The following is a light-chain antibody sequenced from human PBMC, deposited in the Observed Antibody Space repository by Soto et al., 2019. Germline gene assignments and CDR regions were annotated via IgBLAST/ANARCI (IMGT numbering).Light chain of an antibody. CDR3: QQYGSSPPNT. Sequence: EIVLTQSTGTLSLSPGERATLSCRASQSVSSSYLAWYQQKPGQAPRLLIYGASSRATGIPDRFSGSGSGTDFTLTISRLEPEDFAVYYCQQYGSSPPNTFGQGTKVDIK. J-gene: IGKJ1*01. V-gene: IGKV3-20*01. CDR1: QSVSSSY. CDR2: GAS.